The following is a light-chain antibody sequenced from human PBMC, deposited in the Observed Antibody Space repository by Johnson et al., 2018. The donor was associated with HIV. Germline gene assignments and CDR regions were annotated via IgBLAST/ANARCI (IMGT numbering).Light chain of an antibody. V-gene: IGLV1-51*01. CDR3: GTWDSSLGASYV. Sequence: QSVLTQPPSVSAAPGQKVTISCSGSSSNIGNNYVSWYQQLPGTAPRLVIYDTIKRHSGIPDRFSGSKSGTSATLGITGLQTGDEADYYCGTWDSSLGASYVFGTGTKLSVL. J-gene: IGLJ1*01. CDR2: DTI. CDR1: SSNIGNNY.